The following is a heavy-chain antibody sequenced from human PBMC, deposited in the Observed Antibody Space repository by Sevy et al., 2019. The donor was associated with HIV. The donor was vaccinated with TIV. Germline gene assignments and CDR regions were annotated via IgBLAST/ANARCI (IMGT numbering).Heavy chain of an antibody. CDR1: GYTFTGYY. J-gene: IGHJ5*02. V-gene: IGHV1-2*02. CDR2: INPNSGGT. D-gene: IGHD3-10*01. CDR3: ATRRGYYYGSGSYFS. Sequence: ASVKVSCKASGYTFTGYYMHWVRQAPGQGLEWMGWINPNSGGTNYAQKFQGRVTMTRDTSISTAYMELSRLRSDDTAVYYCATRRGYYYGSGSYFSWGQGTLVTVSS.